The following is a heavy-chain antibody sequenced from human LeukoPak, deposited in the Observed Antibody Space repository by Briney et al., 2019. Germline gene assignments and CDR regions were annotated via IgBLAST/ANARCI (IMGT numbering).Heavy chain of an antibody. D-gene: IGHD3-3*01. Sequence: SETLSLTCAVSGGSISSGGYSWRWIRQPPGKGLEWIGYIYHSGSTYYNPSLKSRVTISVDTSKNQFSLKLSSVTAADTAVYYCARSKRASRGSGHYFDYWGQGTLVTVSS. CDR3: ARSKRASRGSGHYFDY. CDR1: GGSISSGGYS. J-gene: IGHJ4*02. CDR2: IYHSGST. V-gene: IGHV4-30-2*01.